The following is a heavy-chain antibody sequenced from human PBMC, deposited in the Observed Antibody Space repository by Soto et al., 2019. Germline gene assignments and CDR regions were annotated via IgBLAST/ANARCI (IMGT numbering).Heavy chain of an antibody. CDR2: ISSSSSTI. CDR3: ARDPANYDSSGYYYVGDAFDI. Sequence: EVQLVESGGGLVQPGGSLRLSCAASGFTFSSYSMNWVRQAPGKGLEWVSYISSSSSTIYYADSVKGRFTNSRDNAKNSLYLQMNSLRDEDTAVYYCARDPANYDSSGYYYVGDAFDIWGQGTMVTVSS. J-gene: IGHJ3*02. V-gene: IGHV3-48*02. CDR1: GFTFSSYS. D-gene: IGHD3-22*01.